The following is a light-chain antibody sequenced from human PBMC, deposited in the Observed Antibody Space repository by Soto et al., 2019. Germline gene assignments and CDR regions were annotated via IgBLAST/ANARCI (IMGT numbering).Light chain of an antibody. CDR2: SSD. Sequence: QSVLTQSPSASGTPGQRVTISCSGRSSNIGSNTVNWYQQLPRTAPKLLISSSDQRPSGVPDRFSGSKSGTSASLAISGLQSEDEADYYCASWDDSLNGWVFGGGTKLTVL. J-gene: IGLJ3*02. CDR3: ASWDDSLNGWV. CDR1: SSNIGSNT. V-gene: IGLV1-44*01.